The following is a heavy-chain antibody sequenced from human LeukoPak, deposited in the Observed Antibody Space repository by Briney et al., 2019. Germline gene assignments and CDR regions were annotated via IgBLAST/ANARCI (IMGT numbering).Heavy chain of an antibody. D-gene: IGHD2-2*01. CDR3: ARVNYIGVVRDFWWFDP. CDR2: IYYSGST. V-gene: IGHV4-31*03. Sequence: PSQTLSLTCTVSGGSISSGGYYWSWIRQHPGKGLEWIGYIYYSGSTYYNPSLKSRVTISVDTSKNQFSLKLSSVTAADTAVYYCARVNYIGVVRDFWWFDPWGQGTLVTVSS. J-gene: IGHJ5*02. CDR1: GGSISSGGYY.